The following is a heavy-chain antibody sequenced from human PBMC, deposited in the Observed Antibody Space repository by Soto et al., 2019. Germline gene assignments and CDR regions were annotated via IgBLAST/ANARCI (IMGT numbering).Heavy chain of an antibody. D-gene: IGHD5-18*01. CDR2: IYSGGST. CDR3: ESASGYSYAFEY. J-gene: IGHJ4*02. V-gene: IGHV3-53*01. Sequence: GGSLRPSCAASCFTVSSNYVSCVRQAPGKGLEWFSVIYSGGSTYYADSVKGRFTISRDNSKNTLYLQMNSLRAEDTAVYFCESASGYSYAFEYWGQGTMVTLSS. CDR1: CFTVSSNY.